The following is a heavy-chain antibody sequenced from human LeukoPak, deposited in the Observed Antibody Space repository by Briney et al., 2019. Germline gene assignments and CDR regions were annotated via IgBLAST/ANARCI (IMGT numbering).Heavy chain of an antibody. Sequence: GGSLRLSCAASGFTFRTYYMSWVRQAPGKGLEWVANIKQDGSEKYYVDSVKGRFTISRDNAKNSLYLQMNSLRAEDTAVYYCARKMHYYDSSAHDYWGQGTLVTVSS. D-gene: IGHD3-22*01. J-gene: IGHJ4*02. CDR1: GFTFRTYY. V-gene: IGHV3-7*01. CDR3: ARKMHYYDSSAHDY. CDR2: IKQDGSEK.